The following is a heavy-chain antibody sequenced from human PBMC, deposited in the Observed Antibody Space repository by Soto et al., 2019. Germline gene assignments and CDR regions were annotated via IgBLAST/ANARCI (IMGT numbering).Heavy chain of an antibody. J-gene: IGHJ4*02. CDR2: INAGNGNT. CDR1: GYTFTGYA. Sequence: QVQLVQSGAEEEKPGASVKVSCKASGYTFTGYAMHWVRQAPGQRLELMGWINAGNGNTKYSQKFQGRVTITRDTSASTAYMELTSLRSEDTAVYYCARAVAVPADFDYWGQGTLVTVSS. CDR3: ARAVAVPADFDY. V-gene: IGHV1-3*05. D-gene: IGHD6-19*01.